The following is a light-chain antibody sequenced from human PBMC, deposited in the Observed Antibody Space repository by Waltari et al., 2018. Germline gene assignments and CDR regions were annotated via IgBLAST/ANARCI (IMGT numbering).Light chain of an antibody. V-gene: IGLV2-8*01. J-gene: IGLJ3*02. CDR1: SSDVGGSKY. Sequence: QSALTQPPSASGSPGQSVTISCTAPSSDVGGSKYVSWYQQYPGKAPKLIIYEVTTRPSGVPDRFSGSKSGNTASLTVSGLLSEDEAAYYCTSYAGSNNPVMFGGGTKLTVL. CDR3: TSYAGSNNPVM. CDR2: EVT.